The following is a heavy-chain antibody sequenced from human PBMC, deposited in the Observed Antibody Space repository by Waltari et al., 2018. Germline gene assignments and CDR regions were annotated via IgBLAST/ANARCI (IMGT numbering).Heavy chain of an antibody. J-gene: IGHJ4*01. Sequence: EVQMVESGGGSMKPGDSLRLSCVASGFRFHPAWLTWVRQAPGKGLEWVGRITSKSDGATTDYAAPVKGRFSISREDSQNMVFLQMNSLRTEDTAVYFCTTLDAPWGGWGHGTLVTVSS. CDR1: GFRFHPAW. CDR2: ITSKSDGATT. CDR3: TTLDAPWGG. D-gene: IGHD7-27*01. V-gene: IGHV3-15*01.